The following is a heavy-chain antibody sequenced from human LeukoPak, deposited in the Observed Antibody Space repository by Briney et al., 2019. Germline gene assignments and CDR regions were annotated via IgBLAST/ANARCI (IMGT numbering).Heavy chain of an antibody. CDR3: ARDPTNTSGRYAHFDY. CDR2: ISAYNGDT. J-gene: IGHJ4*02. Sequence: ASVKVSCKASGFTFTRYGITWVRQAPGQGLEWIGWISAYNGDTNYPHKLQGIVTITRDPSTSTVYLGLRGLSSDDTAVYYCARDPTNTSGRYAHFDYWGQGTLVTVSS. V-gene: IGHV1-18*01. D-gene: IGHD6-19*01. CDR1: GFTFTRYG.